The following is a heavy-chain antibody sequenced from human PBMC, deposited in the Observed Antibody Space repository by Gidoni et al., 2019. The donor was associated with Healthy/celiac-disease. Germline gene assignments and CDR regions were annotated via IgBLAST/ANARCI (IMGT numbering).Heavy chain of an antibody. J-gene: IGHJ6*03. CDR3: ARHLVVPAASHNRVDYDYYMDV. V-gene: IGHV5-10-1*03. D-gene: IGHD2-2*01. CDR1: GYSFTSSW. Sequence: EVQLVQSGAEVKKPGESLRISCKGSGYSFTSSWISCVRQMPGKGLEWMGRIDPSDSYTNYSPSFQGNVTIAADKSISTAYLQWSSLKASDTAMYYCARHLVVPAASHNRVDYDYYMDVWGKGTTVTVSS. CDR2: IDPSDSYT.